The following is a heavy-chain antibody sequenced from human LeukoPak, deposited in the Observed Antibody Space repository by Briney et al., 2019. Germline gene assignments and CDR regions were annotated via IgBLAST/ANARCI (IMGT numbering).Heavy chain of an antibody. Sequence: ASVKVSCKASGYTFTSYDINWVRQATGQGLEWMGWMNPNGGNTGYAQKFQGRVTMTRNTSISTAYMELSSLRSEDTAVYYCAREPGYCSSTSCGFGYYYYVDVWGKGTTVTVSS. CDR3: AREPGYCSSTSCGFGYYYYVDV. CDR2: MNPNGGNT. CDR1: GYTFTSYD. D-gene: IGHD2-2*01. V-gene: IGHV1-8*01. J-gene: IGHJ6*03.